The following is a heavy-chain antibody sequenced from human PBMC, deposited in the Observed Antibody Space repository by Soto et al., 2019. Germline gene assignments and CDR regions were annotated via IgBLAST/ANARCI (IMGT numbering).Heavy chain of an antibody. CDR3: TTAYYGDPLGDYYYYMDV. Sequence: GGSLRLSCAASGFTFSNAWMSWVRQAPGKGLEWVGRIKSKTDGGTTDYAAPVKGRFTISRDDSKNTLYLQMNSLKTEDTAVYYCTTAYYGDPLGDYYYYMDVWGKGTTVIVSS. D-gene: IGHD4-17*01. J-gene: IGHJ6*03. CDR1: GFTFSNAW. CDR2: IKSKTDGGTT. V-gene: IGHV3-15*01.